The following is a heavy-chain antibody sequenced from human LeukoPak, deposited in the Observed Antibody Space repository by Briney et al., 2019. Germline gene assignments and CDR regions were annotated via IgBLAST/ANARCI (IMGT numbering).Heavy chain of an antibody. Sequence: GGSLRLSCAASGFTFGDYTMLWVRQVPGKGLEWVSVISWDAGTTYTADSVEGRFTVSRDNRKKSLYLQMNSLRSEDTALYYCTRVPQKLVVMYYFDYWGQGSLVTVSS. D-gene: IGHD1-1*01. CDR2: ISWDAGTT. J-gene: IGHJ4*02. CDR1: GFTFGDYT. V-gene: IGHV3-43*01. CDR3: TRVPQKLVVMYYFDY.